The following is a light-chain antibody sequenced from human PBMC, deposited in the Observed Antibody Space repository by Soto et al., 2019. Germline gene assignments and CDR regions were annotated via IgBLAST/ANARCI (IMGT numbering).Light chain of an antibody. Sequence: DSQMTQSPSSLSASVGDRVTSTCRASQSIGGYLTWYQQLPGKAPKLLIFAASGLQSGVPSRFSGSGSGTDFTLTISSLQPEDFATYYCQQSYSSPITFGQGTRLEI. V-gene: IGKV1-39*01. J-gene: IGKJ5*01. CDR2: AAS. CDR3: QQSYSSPIT. CDR1: QSIGGY.